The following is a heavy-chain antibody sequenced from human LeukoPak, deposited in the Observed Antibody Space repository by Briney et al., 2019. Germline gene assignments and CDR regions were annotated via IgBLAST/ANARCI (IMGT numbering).Heavy chain of an antibody. V-gene: IGHV4-34*01. CDR3: ARGGCFFGGQNWFDP. Sequence: PSETRSLTCAVYGGSFSGYYWSWIRQPPGKGLEWIGEINHSGSTNYNPSLKSRVTISVDTSKNQFSLKLSPVTAADTAVYYCARGGCFFGGQNWFDPWGQGTLVTVSS. CDR2: INHSGST. J-gene: IGHJ5*02. D-gene: IGHD3-10*01. CDR1: GGSFSGYY.